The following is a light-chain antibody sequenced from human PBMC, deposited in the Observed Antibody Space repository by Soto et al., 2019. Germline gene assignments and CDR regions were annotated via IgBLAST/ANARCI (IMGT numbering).Light chain of an antibody. CDR1: QSVSSSY. CDR3: QQYGTSPLYT. V-gene: IGKV3-20*01. Sequence: EIVLTQSPGTLSLSPGERATLSCRASQSVSSSYLAWYQQKPGQAPRLLIYGASSRATGIPDRFSGSGSGTDFTLTISRLETEDFGVYYWQQYGTSPLYTFGEGTKLEIK. CDR2: GAS. J-gene: IGKJ2*01.